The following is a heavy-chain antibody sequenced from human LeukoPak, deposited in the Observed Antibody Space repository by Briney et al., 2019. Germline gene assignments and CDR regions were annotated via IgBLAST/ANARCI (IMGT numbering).Heavy chain of an antibody. CDR1: GYTFTNYG. Sequence: ASVKVSCKASGYTFTNYGISWVRQAPGQGLEWMGWISTFSDNTNYAQKLQGRVTMTTDASTTTAFMELRSLRSDDTAVYYCATASTKLELRGFDPWGQGTLVTVSS. CDR3: ATASTKLELRGFDP. D-gene: IGHD1-7*01. J-gene: IGHJ5*02. CDR2: ISTFSDNT. V-gene: IGHV1-18*01.